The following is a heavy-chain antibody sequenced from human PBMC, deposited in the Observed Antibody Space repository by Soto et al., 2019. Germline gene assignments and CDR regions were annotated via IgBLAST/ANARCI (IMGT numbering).Heavy chain of an antibody. CDR1: GGTFSSYA. V-gene: IGHV1-69*06. Sequence: SVKVSCKASGGTFSSYAISWVRQAPGQGLEWMGGIIPIFGTANYAQKFQGRVTITADKSTSTAYMELSSLRSEDTAVYYCARPNDSSGYHDACDIWGQGTMVTVSS. CDR2: IIPIFGTA. J-gene: IGHJ3*02. D-gene: IGHD3-22*01. CDR3: ARPNDSSGYHDACDI.